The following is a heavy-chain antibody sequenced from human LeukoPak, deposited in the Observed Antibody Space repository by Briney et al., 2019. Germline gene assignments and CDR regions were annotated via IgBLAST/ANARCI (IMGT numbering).Heavy chain of an antibody. V-gene: IGHV3-7*01. J-gene: IGHJ5*02. CDR1: GFTFSRYW. CDR3: VPQWEGS. CDR2: IKQDGSEK. D-gene: IGHD1-26*01. Sequence: PGGSLRLFCEVSGFTFSRYWMSWARQPPGKGLEWVANIKQDGSEKYYVDSVKGRFTISRDNAKNSLYLQMNSLRAEDTAVYSCVPQWEGSWGQGTLVTVSS.